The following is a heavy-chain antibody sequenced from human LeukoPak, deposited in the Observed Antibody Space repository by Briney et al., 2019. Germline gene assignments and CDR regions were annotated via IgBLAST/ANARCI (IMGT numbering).Heavy chain of an antibody. CDR1: GGSISTYY. CDR2: MYYSGST. J-gene: IGHJ3*02. Sequence: PSETLSLTCTVSGGSISTYYWSWIRQHPGKGLEWIGYMYYSGSTNYSPSLKSRVTISIDKSKNQFSLKLSPVTAADTAVYYCAVRTYSYDKSGYTDALDIWGQGTTVTVSS. CDR3: AVRTYSYDKSGYTDALDI. D-gene: IGHD3-22*01. V-gene: IGHV4-59*12.